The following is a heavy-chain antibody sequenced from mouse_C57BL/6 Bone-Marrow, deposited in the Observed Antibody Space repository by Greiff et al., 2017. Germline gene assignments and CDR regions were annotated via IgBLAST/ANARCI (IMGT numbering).Heavy chain of an antibody. CDR2: IDPSNSYN. J-gene: IGHJ4*01. CDR3: EREGGWLPYYAMDY. Sequence: QVQLQQPGAELVMPGASVKLSCKASGYTFTSYWMHWVKQRPGQGLVWIGEIDPSNSYNNYNQKFKGKSTLTVDKSSSTAYMQLSRLTSEDSAVYYCEREGGWLPYYAMDYWGQGTSVTVSS. CDR1: GYTFTSYW. D-gene: IGHD2-3*01. V-gene: IGHV1-69*01.